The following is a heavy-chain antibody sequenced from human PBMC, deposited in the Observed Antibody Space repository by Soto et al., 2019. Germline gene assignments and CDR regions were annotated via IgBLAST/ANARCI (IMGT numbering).Heavy chain of an antibody. V-gene: IGHV4-39*01. CDR2: IYYSGST. CDR3: ARQRTSVVTQAYFDV. CDR1: GXSLSSRSYY. J-gene: IGHJ4*02. Sequence: XTLSLTGTVTGXSLSSRSYYWGWIRQPPGKGLEWIGIIYYSGSTYNNPSLRSRVSMAIDTSKEQLSLKLKSVTAPDTALYFCARQRTSVVTQAYFDVWGPGSLVTVS. D-gene: IGHD2-21*02.